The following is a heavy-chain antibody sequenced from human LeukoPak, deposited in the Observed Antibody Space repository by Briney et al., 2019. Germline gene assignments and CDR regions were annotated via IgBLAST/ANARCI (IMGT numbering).Heavy chain of an antibody. J-gene: IGHJ4*02. CDR2: IYYRGST. CDR1: GGSISSGGYY. D-gene: IGHD3-22*01. V-gene: IGHV4-31*03. Sequence: SQTLSLTCTVSGGSISSGGYYWSWIRQHQGKGLEWIGYIYYRGSTYYNPFLKSRVTISVDTSKNQFSLKLSSVTAADTAVYYCARADYYYDSSGYYFDYWGQGTLVTVSS. CDR3: ARADYYYDSSGYYFDY.